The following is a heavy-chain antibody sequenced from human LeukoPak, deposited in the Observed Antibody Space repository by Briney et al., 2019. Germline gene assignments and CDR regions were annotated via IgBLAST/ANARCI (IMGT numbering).Heavy chain of an antibody. CDR3: AKAPYSNSYSLDY. V-gene: IGHV3-30*02. Sequence: GGSLRLSCAASGFTFSNYALSWVRQAPGKGLEWVALIRYDGTNKYYAESVKGRFTISRDNSKNTLFLQMNSLRAEDTAVYYCAKAPYSNSYSLDYWGQGTLVTVSS. CDR1: GFTFSNYA. D-gene: IGHD6-6*01. CDR2: IRYDGTNK. J-gene: IGHJ4*02.